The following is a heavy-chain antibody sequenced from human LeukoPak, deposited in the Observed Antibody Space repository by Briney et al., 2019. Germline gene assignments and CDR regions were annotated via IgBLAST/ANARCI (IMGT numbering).Heavy chain of an antibody. CDR3: AREDSSSWYRWFDP. D-gene: IGHD6-13*01. V-gene: IGHV1-18*01. CDR2: ISAYNGNT. J-gene: IGHJ5*02. Sequence: GASVKVSCKASGYTYTSYGISWVRQAPGQGLEWMGWISAYNGNTNYAQKLQGRVTMTTDTSTSTAYMELRSLRSDDTAVYYCAREDSSSWYRWFDPWGQGTLVTVSS. CDR1: GYTYTSYG.